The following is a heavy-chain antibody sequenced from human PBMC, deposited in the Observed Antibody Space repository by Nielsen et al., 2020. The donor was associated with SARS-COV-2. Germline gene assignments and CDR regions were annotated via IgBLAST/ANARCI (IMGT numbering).Heavy chain of an antibody. J-gene: IGHJ4*02. Sequence: GGSLRLSCAASGFTFDDYAMHWVRQAPGKGLEWVSGISWNSGSIGYADSVKGRFTISRDNAKNSLYLQMNSLRAEDTALYYCAKAGFAARFLDYWGQGTLVTVSS. CDR1: GFTFDDYA. V-gene: IGHV3-9*01. CDR3: AKAGFAARFLDY. D-gene: IGHD6-6*01. CDR2: ISWNSGSI.